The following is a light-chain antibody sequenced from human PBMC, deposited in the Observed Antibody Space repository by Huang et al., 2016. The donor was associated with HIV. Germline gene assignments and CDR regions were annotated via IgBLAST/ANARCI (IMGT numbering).Light chain of an antibody. CDR3: HQSSGLPRT. J-gene: IGKJ1*01. CDR2: YAS. Sequence: EIALTQSPDFQSVTPKEKVTITFRASQSIDSNLHWYQQKPGQSPKLLIKYASQPFSGVPSRVSGSGSGTDFTLTINSLEPEDAATYYCHQSSGLPRTFGQGTKVEIK. V-gene: IGKV6-21*01. CDR1: QSIDSN.